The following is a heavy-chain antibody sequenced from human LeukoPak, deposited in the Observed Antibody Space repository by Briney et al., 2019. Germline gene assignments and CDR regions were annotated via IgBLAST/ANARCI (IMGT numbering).Heavy chain of an antibody. CDR3: ARGARKYYGSGSYSDYYGMDV. CDR1: GYTLTELS. J-gene: IGHJ6*02. CDR2: FDPEDGET. Sequence: ASVKVSCKVSGYTLTELSMHWVRQAPGKGLEWMGGFDPEDGETIYAQKFQGRVTITADESTSTAYMELSSLRSEDTAVYYCARGARKYYGSGSYSDYYGMDVWGQGTTVTVSS. V-gene: IGHV1-24*01. D-gene: IGHD3-10*01.